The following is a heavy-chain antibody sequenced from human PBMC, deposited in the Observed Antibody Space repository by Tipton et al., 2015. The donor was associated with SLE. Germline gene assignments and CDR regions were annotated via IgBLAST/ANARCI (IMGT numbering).Heavy chain of an antibody. D-gene: IGHD6-13*01. Sequence: TLSLTCTVSGGSISSHYWSWIRQPPGKGLEWIGYIYFTGSTNYNASLKSRVTISVDTSKNQFSLKLSSVTAADTAVYYCARTGYSSSWLYFQHWGQGTLVTVSS. J-gene: IGHJ1*01. CDR2: IYFTGST. CDR1: GGSISSHY. CDR3: ARTGYSSSWLYFQH. V-gene: IGHV4-59*11.